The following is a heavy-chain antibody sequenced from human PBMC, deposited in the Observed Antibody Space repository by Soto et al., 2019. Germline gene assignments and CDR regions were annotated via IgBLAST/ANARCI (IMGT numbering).Heavy chain of an antibody. CDR2: ISYDGSNK. Sequence: QVQLVESGGGVVQPGRSLRLSCAASGFPFTTYGMHWVREGPGKGLDWVAAISYDGSNKFYADSVKGRFTISRDNSKNTLYLQMNSLRPEDTALYYCVGGQYYFDYRDQGTLVIVSS. CDR3: VGGQYYFDY. CDR1: GFPFTTYG. D-gene: IGHD3-10*01. J-gene: IGHJ4*02. V-gene: IGHV3-30*03.